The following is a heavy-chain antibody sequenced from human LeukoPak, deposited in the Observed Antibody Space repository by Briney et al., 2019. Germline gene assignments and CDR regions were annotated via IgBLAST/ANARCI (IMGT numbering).Heavy chain of an antibody. CDR3: ARHLQTYYYDSSGYFDY. V-gene: IGHV1-69*05. J-gene: IGHJ4*02. Sequence: SVKVSCKASGGTFSSYAISWVRQAPGQGLEWMGRIIPIFGTANYAQKFQGRVAITTDESTSTAYMELSSLRSEDTAVYYCARHLQTYYYDSSGYFDYWGQGTLVTVSS. D-gene: IGHD3-22*01. CDR1: GGTFSSYA. CDR2: IIPIFGTA.